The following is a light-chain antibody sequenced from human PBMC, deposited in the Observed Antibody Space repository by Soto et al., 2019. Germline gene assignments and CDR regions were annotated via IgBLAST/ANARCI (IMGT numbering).Light chain of an antibody. V-gene: IGKV4-1*01. Sequence: DIVMTQSPDSLAVSLGERATINCKSRQSVLYSSNNKNYLAWYQQKPGQSPKLLIYWASTRESGVPDRFSGSGSGTDFTLTISSLQAEDVAVYYCQQYYTTPGTFGQGTKVEIK. CDR1: QSVLYSSNNKNY. J-gene: IGKJ2*01. CDR3: QQYYTTPGT. CDR2: WAS.